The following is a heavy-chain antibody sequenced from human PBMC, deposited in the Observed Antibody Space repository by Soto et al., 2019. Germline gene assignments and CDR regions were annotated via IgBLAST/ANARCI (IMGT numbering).Heavy chain of an antibody. J-gene: IGHJ5*02. CDR2: MFYSGAT. CDR1: GGSISDISYC. Sequence: SSETLSLTCTVSGGSISDISYCWGWIRQPPGKGLQWIGCMFYSGATYYNPSLKNRVTLSVDTSNNEFSLKLVSVTAPDTAVYYCARHKSGSDWLDPWGQGTLGTVSS. D-gene: IGHD2-15*01. V-gene: IGHV4-39*01. CDR3: ARHKSGSDWLDP.